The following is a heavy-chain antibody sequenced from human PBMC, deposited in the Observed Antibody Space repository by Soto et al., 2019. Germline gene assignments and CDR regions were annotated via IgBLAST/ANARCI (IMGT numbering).Heavy chain of an antibody. CDR1: GFTLRSYW. CDR2: INDYGTTI. Sequence: EVQLVESGGGLVQSGGSLRLSSAASGFTLRSYWMHWVRQAPGKGLVWVSRINDYGTTINYAESVEGRFTISRDDAKSEVYLQMNNLRAEDTAVYYCARGGLEPFDYWGQGALVTVSS. D-gene: IGHD1-1*01. J-gene: IGHJ4*02. CDR3: ARGGLEPFDY. V-gene: IGHV3-74*01.